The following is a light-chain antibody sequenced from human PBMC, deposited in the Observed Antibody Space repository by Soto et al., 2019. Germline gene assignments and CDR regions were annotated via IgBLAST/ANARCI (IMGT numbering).Light chain of an antibody. CDR3: SSHGGSNNFYV. CDR1: SSDVGSYNL. CDR2: EVT. V-gene: IGLV2-14*02. Sequence: QSALTQPASVSGSPGQSITISCSGTSSDVGSYNLVSWYQQHPGKAPKLMIYEVTKRPSGVSDRFSGSKSGNTASLTVSGLQAEDEADYYCSSHGGSNNFYVFGTGTKLTVL. J-gene: IGLJ1*01.